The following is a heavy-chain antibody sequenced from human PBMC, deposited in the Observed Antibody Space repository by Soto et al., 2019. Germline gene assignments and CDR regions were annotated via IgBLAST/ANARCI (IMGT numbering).Heavy chain of an antibody. V-gene: IGHV3-21*01. CDR2: ISSSSSYI. J-gene: IGHJ6*02. D-gene: IGHD2-15*01. CDR3: ARVINGGLASYYGMDV. Sequence: PGGSLRLSCAASGFTFSSYSMNWVRQAPGKGLEWVSSISSSSSYIYYADSVKGRFTISRDNAKNSLYLQMNSLRAEDTAVYYCARVINGGLASYYGMDVWGQGATLTVSS. CDR1: GFTFSSYS.